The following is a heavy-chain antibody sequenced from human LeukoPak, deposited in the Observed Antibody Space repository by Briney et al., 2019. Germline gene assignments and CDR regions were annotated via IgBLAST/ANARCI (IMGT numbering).Heavy chain of an antibody. CDR2: IYYSGST. CDR1: GGSISSSSYY. D-gene: IGHD2-8*01. V-gene: IGHV4-39*01. Sequence: SETLSLTCTVSGGSISSSSYYWGWIRQPPGKGLEWIGCIYYSGSTYYNPSLKSRVTISVDTSKNQFSLKLSSVTAADTAVYYCAKAKRYCTNGVCYTNDAFDIWGQGTMVTVSS. J-gene: IGHJ3*02. CDR3: AKAKRYCTNGVCYTNDAFDI.